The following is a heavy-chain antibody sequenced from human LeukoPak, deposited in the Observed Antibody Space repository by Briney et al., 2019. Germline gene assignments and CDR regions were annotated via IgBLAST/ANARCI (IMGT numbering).Heavy chain of an antibody. CDR3: ARTNRPRRLTVTRYWFDP. CDR1: GGSISSYY. V-gene: IGHV4-59*01. CDR2: IYYSGST. D-gene: IGHD2-8*01. Sequence: SETLSLTCTVSGGSISSYYWSWIRQPPGKGLEWIGYIYYSGSTNYNPSLKSRVTISVDTSKNQFSLKLSSVTAADTAVYYCARTNRPRRLTVTRYWFDPWGQGTLVTVSS. J-gene: IGHJ5*02.